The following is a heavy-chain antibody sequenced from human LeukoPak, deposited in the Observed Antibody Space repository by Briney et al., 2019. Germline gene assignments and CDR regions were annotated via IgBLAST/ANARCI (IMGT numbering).Heavy chain of an antibody. CDR1: GFTFSKYW. D-gene: IGHD2-2*01. Sequence: PGGSLRLSCAASGFTFSKYWMTWVRQAPGKGLEWVANIKQDGSQYSYADSVKGRFTISRDNTKNSGYLQMSSLRAEDTAVYYCARDSDIGIASADMWYDGYDMWGQGTMVTVSS. V-gene: IGHV3-7*01. J-gene: IGHJ3*02. CDR2: IKQDGSQY. CDR3: ARDSDIGIASADMWYDGYDM.